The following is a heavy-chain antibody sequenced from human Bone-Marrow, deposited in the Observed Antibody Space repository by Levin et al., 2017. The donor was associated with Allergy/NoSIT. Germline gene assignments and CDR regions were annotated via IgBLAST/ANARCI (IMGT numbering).Heavy chain of an antibody. CDR1: GFTFSSYA. CDR3: AKTTRKTYYDILTGYYREGYFDY. D-gene: IGHD3-9*01. Sequence: GGSLRLSCAASGFTFSSYAMSWVRQAPGKGLEWVSAISGSGGSTYYADSVKGRFTISRDNSKNTLYLQMNSLRAEDTAVYYCAKTTRKTYYDILTGYYREGYFDYWGQGTLVTVSS. J-gene: IGHJ4*02. CDR2: ISGSGGST. V-gene: IGHV3-23*01.